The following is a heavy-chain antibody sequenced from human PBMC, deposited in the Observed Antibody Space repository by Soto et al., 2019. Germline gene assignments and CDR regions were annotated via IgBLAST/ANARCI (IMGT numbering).Heavy chain of an antibody. D-gene: IGHD2-2*03. V-gene: IGHV3-13*01. CDR2: IGTAGDT. J-gene: IGHJ6*02. CDR1: GFTFSTYD. Sequence: EVQLVESGGGLVQPGGSLRLSCAASGFTFSTYDMHWVRQATGKGLEWVSVIGTAGDTDYSDSVRGRFTISRENDKNSLYLQMNNLRAGETAVYYCVGYCISFSCRSDPLYGMDVRGQGTTVTVSS. CDR3: VGYCISFSCRSDPLYGMDV.